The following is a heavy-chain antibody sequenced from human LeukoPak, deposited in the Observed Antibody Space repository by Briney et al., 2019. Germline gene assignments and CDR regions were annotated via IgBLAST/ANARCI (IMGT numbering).Heavy chain of an antibody. CDR1: GGSISSYY. CDR2: IYYSGST. V-gene: IGHV4-59*01. CDR3: ARDTSLHYDSSGYYSYYYGMDV. Sequence: PSETLSLTCTVSGGSISSYYWSWIRQPPGKGLEWIGYIYYSGSTNYNPSLKSRVTISVDTSKNQFSLKLSSVTAADTAVYYCARDTSLHYDSSGYYSYYYGMDVWGQGTTVTVSS. J-gene: IGHJ6*02. D-gene: IGHD3-22*01.